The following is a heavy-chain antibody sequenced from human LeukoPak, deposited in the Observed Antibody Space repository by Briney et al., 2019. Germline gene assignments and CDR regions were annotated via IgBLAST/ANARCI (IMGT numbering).Heavy chain of an antibody. CDR1: GGSFSGYY. J-gene: IGHJ4*02. V-gene: IGHV4-34*01. CDR2: INHSGST. Sequence: SETLSLTCAVYGGSFSGYYWSWIRQPPGKGLEWIGEINHSGSTNYNPSLKSRVTISVDTSKNQFSLKLSSVTAADTAVYYCARGRTYGDYESLGYWGQGTLVTVSS. CDR3: ARGRTYGDYESLGY. D-gene: IGHD4-17*01.